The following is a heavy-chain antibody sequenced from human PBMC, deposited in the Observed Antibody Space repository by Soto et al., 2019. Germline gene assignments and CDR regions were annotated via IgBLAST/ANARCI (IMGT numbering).Heavy chain of an antibody. Sequence: PSETLSLTCSVSGDSISNSRCYWAWIRQPPGEGLEWIGSIYHTGNAYYNPSLKSRVTISVDTSKNQFSLKLTSVTAADAALYYCARDFFDGSDYTTNWFDPWGQGTLVTVSS. CDR1: GDSISNSRCY. V-gene: IGHV4-39*01. J-gene: IGHJ5*02. CDR2: IYHTGNA. CDR3: ARDFFDGSDYTTNWFDP. D-gene: IGHD3-22*01.